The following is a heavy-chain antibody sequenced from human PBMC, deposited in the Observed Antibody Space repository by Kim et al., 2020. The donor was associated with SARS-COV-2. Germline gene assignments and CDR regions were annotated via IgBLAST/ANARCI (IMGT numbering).Heavy chain of an antibody. CDR2: IYYSGST. Sequence: SETLSLTCTVSGGSISSYYWSWIRQPPGKGLEWIGYIYYSGSTNYNPSLKSRVTISVDTSKNQFSLKLSSVTAADTAVYYCASLEGDPPGSRMDVWGKGTTVTVSS. V-gene: IGHV4-59*08. CDR3: ASLEGDPPGSRMDV. D-gene: IGHD3-16*01. CDR1: GGSISSYY. J-gene: IGHJ6*03.